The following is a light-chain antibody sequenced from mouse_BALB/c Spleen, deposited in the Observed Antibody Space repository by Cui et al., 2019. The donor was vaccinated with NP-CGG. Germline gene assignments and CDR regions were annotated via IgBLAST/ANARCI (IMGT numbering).Light chain of an antibody. J-gene: IGLJ1*01. CDR2: GTN. V-gene: IGLV1*01. CDR1: TGAVTTSNY. CDR3: ALWYSNHWV. Sequence: VTPESAITTSPGETVTLTCRSSTGAVTTSNYANWVQEKPDHLFTGLIGGTNNRAPGIPARFSGSLIGDKAALTITGAQTEDEAIYFCALWYSNHWVFGGGTRLTVL.